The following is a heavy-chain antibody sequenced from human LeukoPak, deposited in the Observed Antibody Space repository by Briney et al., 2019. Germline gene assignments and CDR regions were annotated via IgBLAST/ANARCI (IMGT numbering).Heavy chain of an antibody. J-gene: IGHJ4*02. Sequence: PGGSLRLSCAASGFTFSSYSMNWVRQAPGKGLEWVSSISSSSSYIYYADSVKGRFTISRDNAKNSLYLQMNSLRAEDTAVYYCARGRGYSGSYNYFDYWGQGTLVTVSS. CDR1: GFTFSSYS. D-gene: IGHD1-26*01. V-gene: IGHV3-21*01. CDR3: ARGRGYSGSYNYFDY. CDR2: ISSSSSYI.